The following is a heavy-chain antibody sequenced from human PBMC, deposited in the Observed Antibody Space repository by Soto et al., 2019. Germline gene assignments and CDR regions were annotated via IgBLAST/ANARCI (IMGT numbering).Heavy chain of an antibody. V-gene: IGHV4-59*01. J-gene: IGHJ4*02. CDR1: GSSISPFY. CDR3: TRVGGYYGDYPNFDY. Sequence: AETLSLTCTVSGSSISPFYWSWIRQPPGKGLEWIGYIYYTGSTKYNPSLKSRVTLSLGTSRNQLPLMLSSVTAADTAVYYCTRVGGYYGDYPNFDYWGPGTLVTVSS. D-gene: IGHD4-17*01. CDR2: IYYTGST.